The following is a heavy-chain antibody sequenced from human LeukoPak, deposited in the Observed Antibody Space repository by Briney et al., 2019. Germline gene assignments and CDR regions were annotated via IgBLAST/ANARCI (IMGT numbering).Heavy chain of an antibody. CDR1: GFTVSSNH. D-gene: IGHD6-6*01. CDR3: ARHGVSIAARPYY. CDR2: IYYSGST. J-gene: IGHJ4*02. V-gene: IGHV4-39*01. Sequence: GSLRLSCAASGFTVSSNHMSWVRQPPGKGLEWIGSIYYSGSTYYNPSLKSRVTISVDTSKNQFSLKLSSVTAADTAVYYCARHGVSIAARPYYWGQGTLVTVSS.